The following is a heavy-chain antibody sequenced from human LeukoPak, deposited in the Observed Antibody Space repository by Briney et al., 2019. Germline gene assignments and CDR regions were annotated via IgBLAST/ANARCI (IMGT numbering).Heavy chain of an antibody. Sequence: PGGSLRLSCVASEFSFTSHSLNWVRQPPGKGLEWVSSISGSGTYIFYADSVKGRFTISRDNAKKSLYLQINSLRAEDTAVYYCARDRTTIIEVVLDYWGQGTLVTVSS. V-gene: IGHV3-21*01. CDR1: EFSFTSHS. J-gene: IGHJ4*02. CDR3: ARDRTTIIEVVLDY. CDR2: ISGSGTYI. D-gene: IGHD3-3*01.